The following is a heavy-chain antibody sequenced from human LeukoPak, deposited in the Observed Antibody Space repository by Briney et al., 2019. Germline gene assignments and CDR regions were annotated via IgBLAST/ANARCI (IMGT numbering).Heavy chain of an antibody. J-gene: IGHJ4*02. CDR3: ARSDRYSSSFDY. V-gene: IGHV4-59*01. CDR1: GGSISTYY. D-gene: IGHD6-6*01. CDR2: IYHSGST. Sequence: MPSETLSLTCTVSGGSISTYYWSWIRQPPGKGLEWIGYIYHSGSTKYNPSLKSRVTISVDTSKNQFSLKLSSVTAADTAVYYCARSDRYSSSFDYWGQGTLVTVSS.